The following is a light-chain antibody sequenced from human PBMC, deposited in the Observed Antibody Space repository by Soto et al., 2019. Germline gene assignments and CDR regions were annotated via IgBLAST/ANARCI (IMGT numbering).Light chain of an antibody. CDR2: GAS. V-gene: IGKV3-15*01. J-gene: IGKJ4*01. Sequence: EVVMTQSPATLSVSPGERATLSCRASQSVSSTLAWYQQKSGPAPRLLIYGASTRATGTPARFSGSGSGTEFTLTISSLQSEDFAVYYCQQYSTRPLTFGGGTKVEIK. CDR1: QSVSST. CDR3: QQYSTRPLT.